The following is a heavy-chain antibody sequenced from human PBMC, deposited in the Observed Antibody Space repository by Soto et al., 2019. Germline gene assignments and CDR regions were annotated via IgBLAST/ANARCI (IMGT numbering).Heavy chain of an antibody. D-gene: IGHD4-17*01. Sequence: ASVKVSCKASGGTFSSYAISWVRQAPGQGLEWMGGIIPIFGTANYAQKFQGRVTITADESTSTAYMELSSLRPEDTAVYCCAREFRCGDSFDYWGQGTLVTVSS. CDR2: IIPIFGTA. CDR1: GGTFSSYA. V-gene: IGHV1-69*13. J-gene: IGHJ4*02. CDR3: AREFRCGDSFDY.